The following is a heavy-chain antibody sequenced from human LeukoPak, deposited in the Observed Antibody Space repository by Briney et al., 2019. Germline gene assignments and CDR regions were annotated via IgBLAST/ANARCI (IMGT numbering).Heavy chain of an antibody. J-gene: IGHJ4*02. D-gene: IGHD5-24*01. CDR2: ITPSGGST. CDR3: ASGDMATILFDY. V-gene: IGHV1-46*01. Sequence: ASVKVSCKASGYTFTTYYMHWVRQAPGQGLEWMGIITPSGGSTSYAQKFQGRVTITADESTSTAYMELSSLRSEDTAVYYCASGDMATILFDYWGQGTLVTVSS. CDR1: GYTFTTYY.